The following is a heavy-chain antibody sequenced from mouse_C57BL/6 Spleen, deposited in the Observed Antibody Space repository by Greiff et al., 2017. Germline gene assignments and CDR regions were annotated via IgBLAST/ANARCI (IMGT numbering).Heavy chain of an antibody. J-gene: IGHJ4*01. D-gene: IGHD1-1*01. CDR1: GFNIKDYY. V-gene: IGHV14-2*01. CDR3: ARGDYDNAMDY. Sequence: VQLQQSGAELVKPGASVKLSCTASGFNIKDYYMHWVKQRTEQGLEWIGRIDPEDGDTNYDPKFQGKATITADTSSNTAYLQLSSLTSEDTAVYNCARGDYDNAMDYWGQGTSVTVSS. CDR2: IDPEDGDT.